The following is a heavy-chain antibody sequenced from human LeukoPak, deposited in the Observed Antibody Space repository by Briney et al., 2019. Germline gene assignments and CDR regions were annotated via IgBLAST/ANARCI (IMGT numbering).Heavy chain of an antibody. J-gene: IGHJ5*02. Sequence: SETLSLTCTVSGGSISSGGYYWSWIRQHPGKGLEWIGYIYYSGSTYYNPSLKSRVTISVDTSKNQFSLKLSSVTAADTAVYYCARLEYSGSYYWFDPWGHGTLVTVSS. CDR3: ARLEYSGSYYWFDP. CDR1: GGSISSGGYY. CDR2: IYYSGST. D-gene: IGHD1-26*01. V-gene: IGHV4-31*03.